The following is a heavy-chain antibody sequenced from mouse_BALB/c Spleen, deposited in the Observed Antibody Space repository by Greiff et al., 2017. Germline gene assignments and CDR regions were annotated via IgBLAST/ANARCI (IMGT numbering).Heavy chain of an antibody. Sequence: DVKLVESGGGLVKPGGSLKLSCAASGFAFSSYDMSWVRQTPEKRLEWVAYISSGGGSTYYPDTVKGRFTISGDNAKNTLYLQMSSLKSEDTAMYYCGRDGNYLYAMDYWGQGTSVTVSS. J-gene: IGHJ4*01. CDR3: GRDGNYLYAMDY. D-gene: IGHD2-1*01. V-gene: IGHV5-12-1*01. CDR2: ISSGGGST. CDR1: GFAFSSYD.